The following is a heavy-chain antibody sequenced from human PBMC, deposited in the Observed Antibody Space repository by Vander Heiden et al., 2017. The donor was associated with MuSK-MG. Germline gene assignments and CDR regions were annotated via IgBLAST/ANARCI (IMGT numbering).Heavy chain of an antibody. Sequence: QVQLVQSGAEVKKPGASVKVSCKASGYTFTSYGISWVRQAPGQGLEWMGWINTSNGNTNYAQKLQGRVTMTTDTSTSTVYMDLRSLTSDDTAVYYCARPLFGGITSCLDYWGQGTLVTVSS. V-gene: IGHV1-18*01. CDR1: GYTFTSYG. CDR3: ARPLFGGITSCLDY. J-gene: IGHJ4*02. D-gene: IGHD2-2*01. CDR2: INTSNGNT.